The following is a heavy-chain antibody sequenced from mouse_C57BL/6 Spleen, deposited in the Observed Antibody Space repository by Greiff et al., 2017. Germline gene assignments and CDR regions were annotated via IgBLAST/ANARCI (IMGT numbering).Heavy chain of an antibody. V-gene: IGHV1-55*01. Sequence: QVQLQQPGAELVKPGASVKMSCKASGYTFTSYWITWVKQRPGQGLEWIGDIYPGSGSTNYNEKFKSKATLTVDTSSSTAYMQLSSLTSEYSAVYYCAPYYSNRNWYFDVWGTGTTVTVSS. CDR3: APYYSNRNWYFDV. J-gene: IGHJ1*03. CDR2: IYPGSGST. CDR1: GYTFTSYW. D-gene: IGHD2-5*01.